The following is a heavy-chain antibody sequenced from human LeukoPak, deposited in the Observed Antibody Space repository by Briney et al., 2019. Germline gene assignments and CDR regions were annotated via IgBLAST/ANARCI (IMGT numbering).Heavy chain of an antibody. J-gene: IGHJ4*02. CDR1: GGSISSGGYY. CDR3: ARRGYYYDSSGYPTQVFDY. V-gene: IGHV4-31*03. Sequence: SETLSLTCTVSGGSISSGGYYWSWFRQHPGKGLEWIGYIYYSGSTYYNPSLKSRVTISVDTSKNQFSLKLSSVTAADTAVYYCARRGYYYDSSGYPTQVFDYWGQGTLVTVSS. D-gene: IGHD3-22*01. CDR2: IYYSGST.